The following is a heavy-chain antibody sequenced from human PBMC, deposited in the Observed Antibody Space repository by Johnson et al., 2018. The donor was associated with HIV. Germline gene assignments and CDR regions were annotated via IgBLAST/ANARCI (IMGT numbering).Heavy chain of an antibody. Sequence: VQLVESGGGVVRPGGSLRLSCAASGFTFDDYGMSWVRQAPGKGLEWVSGINWNGGSTGYADSVKGRFTISRDNAKNSLYVQMDSLRAEDAAVYFCVREGRYSGYDPLKRNAFDIWGQGT. CDR1: GFTFDDYG. CDR3: VREGRYSGYDPLKRNAFDI. J-gene: IGHJ3*02. V-gene: IGHV3-20*04. CDR2: INWNGGST. D-gene: IGHD5-12*01.